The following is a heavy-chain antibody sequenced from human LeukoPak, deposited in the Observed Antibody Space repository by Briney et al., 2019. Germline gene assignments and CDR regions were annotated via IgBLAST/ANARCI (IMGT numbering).Heavy chain of an antibody. D-gene: IGHD3-22*01. J-gene: IGHJ4*02. CDR3: SKPAVVIRVILVGFHKEAYYFDS. Sequence: QPGGSLRLSYAVSGITLSNYGMSWVRQAPGKGPEWVAGISGSGGSTNYADSVKGRFTISRDNPKNTLYLQMNNLRAEDTAVYFCSKPAVVIRVILVGFHKEAYYFDSWGQGALVTVSS. CDR1: GITLSNYG. CDR2: ISGSGGST. V-gene: IGHV3-23*01.